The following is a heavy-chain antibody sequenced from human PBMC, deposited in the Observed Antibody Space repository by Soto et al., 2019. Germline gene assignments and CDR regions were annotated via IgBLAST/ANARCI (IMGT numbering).Heavy chain of an antibody. D-gene: IGHD5-12*01. CDR2: TYFRSKWYN. CDR3: AKGDNLGPKTGYAFDP. J-gene: IGHJ5*02. Sequence: SQTLSLTCAISGDCVSSNTASWNWIRQSPSRGLEWLGRTYFRSKWYNDYAVSVKSRIIINPDTSNNQFSLQLNSVTPEDTAVYFCAKGDNLGPKTGYAFDPWGQGIMVTVSS. V-gene: IGHV6-1*01. CDR1: GDCVSSNTAS.